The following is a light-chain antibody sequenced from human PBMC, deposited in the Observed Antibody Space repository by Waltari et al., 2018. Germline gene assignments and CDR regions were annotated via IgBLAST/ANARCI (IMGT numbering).Light chain of an antibody. Sequence: DIQMTQSPSTLSASVGDRVTVTCRASQSLTGSLAWFQQKPGKVPELLSYRASTLKKGVPSRFSGSGSGTEFTLTISSLQPDDFATYYCQQYMTYPWTFGPGTKVEI. J-gene: IGKJ1*01. CDR2: RAS. CDR1: QSLTGS. V-gene: IGKV1-5*03. CDR3: QQYMTYPWT.